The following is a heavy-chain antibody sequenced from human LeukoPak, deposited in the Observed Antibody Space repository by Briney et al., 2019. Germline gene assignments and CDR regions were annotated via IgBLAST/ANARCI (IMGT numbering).Heavy chain of an antibody. CDR2: ISGNGGDT. CDR3: ARRAGAYSHPYDY. V-gene: IGHV3-23*01. CDR1: GFTFSSYG. D-gene: IGHD4/OR15-4a*01. Sequence: GGSLRLSCAASGFTFSSYGMSWVRQAPGKGLEWVSAISGNGGDTFYADSVKGRFTNSRDNSKNTLYLQMSSLRAEDTAVYYCARRAGAYSHPYDYWGQGTLVTVSS. J-gene: IGHJ4*02.